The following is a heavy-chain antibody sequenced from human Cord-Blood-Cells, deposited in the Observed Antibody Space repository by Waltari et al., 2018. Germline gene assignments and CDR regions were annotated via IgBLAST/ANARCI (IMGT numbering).Heavy chain of an antibody. J-gene: IGHJ4*02. CDR2: INHSGST. CDR3: AALYCSGGSCSPERRYFDY. V-gene: IGHV4-34*01. Sequence: QVQLQQWGAGLLKPSETLSLTCAVYGGSFSGYYWSWIRQPPGKGLEWIGEINHSGSTNVNQSLKSRVTISVDTSKNQFSLKLSSVTAADTAVYYCAALYCSGGSCSPERRYFDYWGQGTLVTVSS. D-gene: IGHD2-15*01. CDR1: GGSFSGYY.